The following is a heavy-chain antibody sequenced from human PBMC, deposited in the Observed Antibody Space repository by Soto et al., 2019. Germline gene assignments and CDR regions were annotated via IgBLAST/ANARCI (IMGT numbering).Heavy chain of an antibody. J-gene: IGHJ6*02. Sequence: EVQLVESGGGLVKPGGSLRLSCAASGFTFSNAWMSWVHQAPGKGLEWVGRIKSKTDGGTTDYAAPVKGRFTISRDDSKNTLYLQMNSLKTEDTAVYYCTTDLIVTTSDYGMDVWGQGTTVTVSS. D-gene: IGHD4-4*01. V-gene: IGHV3-15*01. CDR2: IKSKTDGGTT. CDR1: GFTFSNAW. CDR3: TTDLIVTTSDYGMDV.